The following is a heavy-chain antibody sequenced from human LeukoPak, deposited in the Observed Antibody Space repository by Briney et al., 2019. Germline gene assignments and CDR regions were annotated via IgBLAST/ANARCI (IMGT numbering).Heavy chain of an antibody. J-gene: IGHJ4*02. CDR3: ARDASIVGATSSVFDY. CDR2: IYYSGST. Sequence: SETLPLTCTVSGGSISSSSYYWGWIRQPPGKGLEWIGSIYYSGSTYYNPSLKSRVTISVDTSKNQFSLKLSSVTAADTAVYYCARDASIVGATSSVFDYWGQGTLVTVSS. CDR1: GGSISSSSYY. D-gene: IGHD1-26*01. V-gene: IGHV4-39*07.